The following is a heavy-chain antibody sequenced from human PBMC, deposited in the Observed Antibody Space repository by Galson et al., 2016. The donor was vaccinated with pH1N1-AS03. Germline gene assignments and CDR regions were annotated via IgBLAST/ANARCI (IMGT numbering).Heavy chain of an antibody. CDR2: TYYRSKWYN. Sequence: CAISGDSVSSNGAAWNWIRQSPSRGLEWLGRTYYRSKWYNDYAVSVKGRITIYADTSRNQFSLQLNSVIPEDTAVYYCVRERGESSGWKTRWCDPWGQGTLVTVSS. J-gene: IGHJ5*02. CDR1: GDSVSSNGAA. D-gene: IGHD6-19*01. CDR3: VRERGESSGWKTRWCDP. V-gene: IGHV6-1*01.